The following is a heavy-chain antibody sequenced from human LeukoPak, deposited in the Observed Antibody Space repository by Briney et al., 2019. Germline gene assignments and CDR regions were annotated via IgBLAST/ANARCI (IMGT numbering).Heavy chain of an antibody. CDR3: ARDPGQWDFDY. Sequence: GASVTVSCKASGYTFTSYYMHWVRQAPGQGLEWMGIINPSGGSTSYAQKFQGRVTMTRDTSTSTVYMELSSLRSEDTAVYYCARDPGQWDFDYWGQGTLVTVPS. J-gene: IGHJ4*02. CDR2: INPSGGST. CDR1: GYTFTSYY. D-gene: IGHD2-8*01. V-gene: IGHV1-46*01.